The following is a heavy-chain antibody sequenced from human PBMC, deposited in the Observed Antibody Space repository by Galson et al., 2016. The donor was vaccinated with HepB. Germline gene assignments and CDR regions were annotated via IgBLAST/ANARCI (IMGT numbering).Heavy chain of an antibody. J-gene: IGHJ3*02. CDR2: IKSKSDGGTT. CDR3: TTGLEYYDRSGYWVDAFDI. CDR1: GLAFSKTW. D-gene: IGHD3-22*01. V-gene: IGHV3-15*07. Sequence: SLRLSCAASGLAFSKTWMNWVRQAPGKGLEWVGRIKSKSDGGTTDYGAPAKFRFTISRDDSTNTLYLQMNYLETEDTAVYYCTTGLEYYDRSGYWVDAFDIWGRGTMVTVSS.